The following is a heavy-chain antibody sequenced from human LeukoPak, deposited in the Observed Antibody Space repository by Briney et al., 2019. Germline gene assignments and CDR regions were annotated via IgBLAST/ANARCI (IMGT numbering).Heavy chain of an antibody. Sequence: GGSLRLSCAASGFTFSSHEMNWVRQAPGKGLEWVSYISSSGSTIYFADSVKGRFTISRDNAKNSLYLQMNSLRAEDTAVYYCAELGITMIGGVWGKGTTVTVSS. CDR1: GFTFSSHE. J-gene: IGHJ6*04. V-gene: IGHV3-48*03. CDR2: ISSSGSTI. CDR3: AELGITMIGGV. D-gene: IGHD3-10*02.